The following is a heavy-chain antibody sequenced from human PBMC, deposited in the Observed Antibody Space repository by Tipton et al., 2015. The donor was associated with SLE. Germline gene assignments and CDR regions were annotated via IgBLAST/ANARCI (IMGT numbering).Heavy chain of an antibody. J-gene: IGHJ4*02. CDR1: GGSINTYY. Sequence: TLSLTRTVSGGSINTYYWSWIRQPPGKGLEWIGYIYYSGSTNYNPSLKSRVTISVDRSKNQFSLNLNSVTAADMAVYYCARERSSGWSGEVFDCWGQGTLVTVSS. V-gene: IGHV4-59*12. CDR2: IYYSGST. CDR3: ARERSSGWSGEVFDC. D-gene: IGHD6-19*01.